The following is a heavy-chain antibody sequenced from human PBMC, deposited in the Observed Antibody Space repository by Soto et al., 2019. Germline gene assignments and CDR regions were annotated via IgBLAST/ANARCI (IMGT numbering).Heavy chain of an antibody. CDR3: AKGDNLGPKTGYAFDP. D-gene: IGHD5-12*01. J-gene: IGHJ5*02. CDR1: GDSVSSNTAS. CDR2: TYFRSKWYN. V-gene: IGHV6-1*01. Sequence: SQTLSLTCAISGDSVSSNTASWNWIRQSPSRGLEWRGRTYFRSKWYNDYAVSVKSRIIINPDTSNNQFSLQLNSVTPVDTAVYFCAKGDNLGPKTGYAFDPWGQGIMVTVSS.